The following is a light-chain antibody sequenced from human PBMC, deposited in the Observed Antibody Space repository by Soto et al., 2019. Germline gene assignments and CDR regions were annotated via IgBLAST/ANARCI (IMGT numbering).Light chain of an antibody. CDR2: GGF. CDR1: QTLRNK. V-gene: IGKV3-15*01. Sequence: IVLTQSPGTLSVSPGERVILSCRASQTLRNKLAWYQQKPGQAPRLLIYGGFTRATGIPARFSGSGSGTEFPLTSNRLQSEDFAIYYCQQHNAWPLTFGPGTKLDLK. J-gene: IGKJ3*01. CDR3: QQHNAWPLT.